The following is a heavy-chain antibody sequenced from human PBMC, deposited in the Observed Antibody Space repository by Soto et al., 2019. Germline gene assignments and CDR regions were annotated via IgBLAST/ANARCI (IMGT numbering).Heavy chain of an antibody. CDR3: ARGSLAIEY. CDR2: IFPSGST. D-gene: IGHD3-16*02. Sequence: SETLSLTCTFSVVSLSNYYWSWIRHPAGKGLEWIGRIFPSGSTNYNPSLKSRVTMSVDTSKNQFSLAFSFVTAADTAVYYCARGSLAIEYWGQGTQVSLSS. J-gene: IGHJ4*02. CDR1: VVSLSNYY. V-gene: IGHV4-4*07.